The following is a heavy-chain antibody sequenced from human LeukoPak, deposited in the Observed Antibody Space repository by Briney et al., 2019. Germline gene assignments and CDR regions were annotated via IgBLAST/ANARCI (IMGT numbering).Heavy chain of an antibody. V-gene: IGHV4-61*01. CDR3: ARWGGPTTSRGSRFYYYGMDV. J-gene: IGHJ6*02. CDR1: GASVISDNYY. D-gene: IGHD1-1*01. Sequence: SETLSLTCTVSGASVISDNYYWSWIRQPPGKGLEWIGHLHYSGSTNYNPSLQSRVTILRDTSKNQFSLNLRSVTAADTALYYCARWGGPTTSRGSRFYYYGMDVWGRGTTVVVSS. CDR2: LHYSGST.